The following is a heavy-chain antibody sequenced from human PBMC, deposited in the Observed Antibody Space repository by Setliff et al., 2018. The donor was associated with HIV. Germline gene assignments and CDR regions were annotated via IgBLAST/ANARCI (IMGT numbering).Heavy chain of an antibody. J-gene: IGHJ4*02. CDR1: GGSISGGVHY. V-gene: IGHV4-31*01. CDR2: IHYSGST. CDR3: ARGGAFCGRDSCYYLDY. D-gene: IGHD2-21*02. Sequence: PSETLSLTCTVSGGSISGGVHYWSWIRQHPGKGLEWIGYIHYSGSTYYNPSLKSQVTISVDTSKNRLSLKLSSVTAADAAVYYCARGGAFCGRDSCYYLDYWDQGNPVTVSS.